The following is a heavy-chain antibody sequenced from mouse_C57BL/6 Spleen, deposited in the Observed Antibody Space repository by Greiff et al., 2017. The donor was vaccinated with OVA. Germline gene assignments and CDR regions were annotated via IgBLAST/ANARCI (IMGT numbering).Heavy chain of an antibody. CDR3: ARTTVVHFDY. CDR2: ISSGSSTI. D-gene: IGHD1-1*01. V-gene: IGHV5-17*01. CDR1: GFTFSDYG. Sequence: EVQLVASGGGLVKPGGSLKLSCAASGFTFSDYGMHWVRQAPEKGLEWVAYISSGSSTIYYADTVKGRFTISRDNAKNTLFLQMTSLRSEDTAMYYCARTTVVHFDYWGQGTTLTVSS. J-gene: IGHJ2*01.